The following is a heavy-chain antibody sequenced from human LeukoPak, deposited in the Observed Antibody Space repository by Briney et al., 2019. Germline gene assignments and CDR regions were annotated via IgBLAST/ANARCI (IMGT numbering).Heavy chain of an antibody. CDR3: AETSNIVVVPAAISAYYHYMDV. D-gene: IGHD2-2*01. J-gene: IGHJ6*03. Sequence: SETLSLTCTVSGGSISGSSYYWGWIRQPPWKGLEWIGSIYYSGSTYYNPSLKSRVTISVDTSKNQFSLKLSSVTAADTAVYYCAETSNIVVVPAAISAYYHYMDVWGKGTTVTVSS. V-gene: IGHV4-39*01. CDR2: IYYSGST. CDR1: GGSISGSSYY.